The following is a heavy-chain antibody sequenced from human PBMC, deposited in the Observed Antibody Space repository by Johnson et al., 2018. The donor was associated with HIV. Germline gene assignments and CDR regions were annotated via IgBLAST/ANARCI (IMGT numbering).Heavy chain of an antibody. CDR2: ISWHGGTI. D-gene: IGHD6-13*01. J-gene: IGHJ3*02. CDR3: ASCSSWFGVDAFDS. Sequence: DVQVVESGGGLVQPGRSLRLSCAASGFTFDDYAMHWVRQAPGKGLEWVSGISWHGGTIAYADSVKGRFTISRDNAKNSLYLQMNSLRAEDTAVYYCASCSSWFGVDAFDSWGQGTMVTVSS. CDR1: GFTFDDYA. V-gene: IGHV3-9*01.